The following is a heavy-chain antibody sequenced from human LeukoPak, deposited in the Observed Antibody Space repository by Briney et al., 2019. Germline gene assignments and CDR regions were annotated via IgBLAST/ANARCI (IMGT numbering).Heavy chain of an antibody. V-gene: IGHV3-33*06. CDR3: AKDLREYGYSYGHY. Sequence: GGSLRLSCAASGFTVSSNYMNWVRQAPGKGLEWVAVIWFDGNNKYYADSVKGRFTVSRDNSKNTLYLQMDSLRAEDTAVYYCAKDLREYGYSYGHYWGQGTLVTVSS. CDR2: IWFDGNNK. D-gene: IGHD5-18*01. CDR1: GFTVSSNY. J-gene: IGHJ4*02.